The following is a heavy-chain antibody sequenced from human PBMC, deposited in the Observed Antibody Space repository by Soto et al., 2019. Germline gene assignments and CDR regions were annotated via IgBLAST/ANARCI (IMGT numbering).Heavy chain of an antibody. Sequence: LSLTCIVSGVSVRSYTWSWVRQPANKGLEWIGRVFSSVSATYNPSLKSRVSISMDTPENRISLKLDSVTAADAGVYFCARDGMTTGDTWGPGTLVTVYS. V-gene: IGHV4-4*07. CDR1: GVSVRSYT. CDR2: VFSSVSA. D-gene: IGHD2-21*02. J-gene: IGHJ4*02. CDR3: ARDGMTTGDT.